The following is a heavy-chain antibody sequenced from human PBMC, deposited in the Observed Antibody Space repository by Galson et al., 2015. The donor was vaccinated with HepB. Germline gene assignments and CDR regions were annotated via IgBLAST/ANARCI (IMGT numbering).Heavy chain of an antibody. J-gene: IGHJ6*03. Sequence: SLRLSCAASGFTFSNHWMNWVRQAPGKGLEWVANIKQDGREKYYVDSARGRFTISRDNAKNSLYLQMNSLRAEDTAVYYCARGRDPKYYYYMDVWGKGTTVTVSS. D-gene: IGHD2-21*02. CDR3: ARGRDPKYYYYMDV. CDR1: GFTFSNHW. V-gene: IGHV3-7*03. CDR2: IKQDGREK.